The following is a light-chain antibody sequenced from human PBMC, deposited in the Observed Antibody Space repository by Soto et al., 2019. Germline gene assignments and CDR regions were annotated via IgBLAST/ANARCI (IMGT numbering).Light chain of an antibody. CDR1: SSNIGAGYD. CDR3: QSYDSSRSGSV. J-gene: IGLJ3*02. V-gene: IGLV1-40*01. CDR2: RNS. Sequence: QSALTQPPSVSGAPGQRVTISCTGSSSNIGAGYDVHWYQQLPGTAPKLLIYRNSNRPSGVPDRVSGSKSGTSASLAITGLQAEDEADYYCQSYDSSRSGSVFGGGTKLTVL.